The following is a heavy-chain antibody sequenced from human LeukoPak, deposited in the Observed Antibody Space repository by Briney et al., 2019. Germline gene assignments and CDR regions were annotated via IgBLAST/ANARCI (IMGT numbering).Heavy chain of an antibody. V-gene: IGHV3-23*01. J-gene: IGHJ4*02. Sequence: GGSLRLSCAASGFTFSKSAMSWVRQAPGKGLEWVSAITGSGDTTYYADSVRGRFTISRDNSKNTLYLQMSSLRAEDTAVYYCAEGPSTWDFWGQGTLVTVSS. CDR2: ITGSGDTT. CDR1: GFTFSKSA. CDR3: AEGPSTWDF.